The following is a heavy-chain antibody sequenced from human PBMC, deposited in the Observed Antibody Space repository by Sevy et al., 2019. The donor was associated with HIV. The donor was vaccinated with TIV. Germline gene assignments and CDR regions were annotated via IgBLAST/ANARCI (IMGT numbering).Heavy chain of an antibody. D-gene: IGHD2-8*01. V-gene: IGHV3-21*01. CDR3: AREDSNGICYSN. J-gene: IGHJ4*02. Sequence: GGSLRLSCAASGFTFSIYSMNWVRQAPGNGLEWVSLITSTSSYIYYADSVKGRFTISRDSAKNSLYLQMNSLRAEDTAMYYCAREDSNGICYSNWGQGTLVTVSS. CDR1: GFTFSIYS. CDR2: ITSTSSYI.